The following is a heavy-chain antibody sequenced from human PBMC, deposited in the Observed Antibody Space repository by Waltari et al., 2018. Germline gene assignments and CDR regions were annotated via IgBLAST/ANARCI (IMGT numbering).Heavy chain of an antibody. D-gene: IGHD2-21*01. CDR1: GESFSGYF. Sequence: QVQLHQWGAGLLKPSETLSLTCAVSGESFSGYFWSWTRQPPGKSLEWLGAIHYDGSTNYKPSLKSRLSLSVDTTKKHFSLRLTSVTAADTGMYFCARYGEVPPNYFFDFWGQGIRVTVSS. CDR3: ARYGEVPPNYFFDF. CDR2: IHYDGST. J-gene: IGHJ4*01. V-gene: IGHV4-34*01.